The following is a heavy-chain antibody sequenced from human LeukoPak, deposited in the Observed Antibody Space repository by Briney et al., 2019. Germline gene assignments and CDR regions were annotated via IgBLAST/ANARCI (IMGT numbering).Heavy chain of an antibody. Sequence: GGSLRLSCAASGFTFSDYYMSWIRQAPGKGLEWVSYISSSGSTIYYADSVKGRFTISRDNAKNSLYLQMNSLRAEDTAVYYCARDGSFNRPDAFDIWGQGTMVTVSS. V-gene: IGHV3-11*04. CDR2: ISSSGSTI. CDR3: ARDGSFNRPDAFDI. J-gene: IGHJ3*02. CDR1: GFTFSDYY. D-gene: IGHD3-10*01.